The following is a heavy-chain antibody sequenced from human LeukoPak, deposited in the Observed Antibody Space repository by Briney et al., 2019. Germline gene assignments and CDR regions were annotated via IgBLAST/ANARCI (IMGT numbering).Heavy chain of an antibody. J-gene: IGHJ4*02. CDR1: GYTFTYRY. Sequence: GASVKVSCKASGYTFTYRYLHWVRLAPGQALEWMGWITPFNGNTNYAQKFQDRVTITRDRSMSTAYMELSSLGSEDTAMYYCAGGEGYSYGYVWGQGTLVTVSS. CDR3: AGGEGYSYGYV. D-gene: IGHD5-18*01. CDR2: ITPFNGNT. V-gene: IGHV1-45*02.